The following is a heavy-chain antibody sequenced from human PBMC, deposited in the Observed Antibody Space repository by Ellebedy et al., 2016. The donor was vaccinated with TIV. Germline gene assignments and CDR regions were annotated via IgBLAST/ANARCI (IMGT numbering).Heavy chain of an antibody. CDR1: GFTFSSYA. Sequence: GESLKISCAASGFTFSSYAMSWVRQAPGKGLEWVSSISGNGGVTYYADSVEGRLTVSRDNTKNTLYLHMSSLRPEDTAVYYCARNINWSFDRWGQGTLVTVSS. CDR3: ARNINWSFDR. CDR2: ISGNGGVT. D-gene: IGHD1-20*01. J-gene: IGHJ4*02. V-gene: IGHV3-23*01.